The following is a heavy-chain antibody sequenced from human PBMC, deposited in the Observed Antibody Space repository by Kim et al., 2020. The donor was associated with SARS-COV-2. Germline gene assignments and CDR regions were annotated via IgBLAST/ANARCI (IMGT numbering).Heavy chain of an antibody. CDR2: IIPIFGTA. CDR1: GGTFSSYA. D-gene: IGHD2-8*01. Sequence: SVKVSCKASGGTFSSYAISWVRQAPGQGLEWMGGIIPIFGTANYAQKFQGRVTITADESTSTSYMELSSLRSEDTAVYYWARVCTNGVCSKNYYYYGMD. CDR3: ARVCTNGVCSKNYYYYGMD. J-gene: IGHJ6*01. V-gene: IGHV1-69*13.